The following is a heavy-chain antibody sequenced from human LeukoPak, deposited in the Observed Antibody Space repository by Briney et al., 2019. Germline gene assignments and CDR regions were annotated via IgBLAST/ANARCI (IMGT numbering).Heavy chain of an antibody. CDR1: GGSISSGDYY. V-gene: IGHV4-30-4*01. CDR3: AREDGSGINYYYGMDV. D-gene: IGHD3-10*01. CDR2: IYYSGST. J-gene: IGHJ6*02. Sequence: SETLSLTCTVSGGSISSGDYYWSWIRQPPGKGLEWIGYIYYSGSTYYNPSLKSRVTISVDTSKNQFSVKLSSVTAADTAVYYCAREDGSGINYYYGMDVWGQGTTVTVSS.